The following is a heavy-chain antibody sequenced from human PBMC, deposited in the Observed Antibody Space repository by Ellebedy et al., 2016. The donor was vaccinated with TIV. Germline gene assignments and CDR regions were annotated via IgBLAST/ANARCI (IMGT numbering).Heavy chain of an antibody. CDR3: ATNRVWFGELLPPDY. CDR2: FDPEDGET. Sequence: ASVKVSXXVSGYTLTELSMHWVRQAPGKGLEWMGGFDPEDGETIYAQKFQGRVTMTEDTSTDTAYMELSSLRSEDTAVYYCATNRVWFGELLPPDYWGQGTLVIVSS. CDR1: GYTLTELS. D-gene: IGHD3-10*01. V-gene: IGHV1-24*01. J-gene: IGHJ4*02.